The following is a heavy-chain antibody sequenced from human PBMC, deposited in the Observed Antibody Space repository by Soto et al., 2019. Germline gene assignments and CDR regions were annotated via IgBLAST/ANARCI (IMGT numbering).Heavy chain of an antibody. CDR1: GYTFTSYG. D-gene: IGHD3-3*01. J-gene: IGHJ6*02. CDR3: ARVAERSGLAYYYGMDV. Sequence: QVQLMQSRAEVKKPGASVKVSCKASGYTFTSYGISWVLQAPGQGLEWMGWISAYNGNTNYAQKLQGRVTMTTDTSTSTAYMELRSLRSDDTAVYYCARVAERSGLAYYYGMDVWGQGTTVTVSS. CDR2: ISAYNGNT. V-gene: IGHV1-18*01.